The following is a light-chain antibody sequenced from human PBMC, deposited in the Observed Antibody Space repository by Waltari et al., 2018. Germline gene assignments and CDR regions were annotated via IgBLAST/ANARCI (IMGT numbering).Light chain of an antibody. J-gene: IGKJ5*01. V-gene: IGKV1-9*01. Sequence: IQLTQSPSSLSASVGDRATITCRASQDISSYLAWYQQKPGKDPNLLMYAAFTLQSGVPSRFSGSGSGTDFTLTISSLQPEDFATYYCQQFKTYPLTFGQGTRLEI. CDR3: QQFKTYPLT. CDR1: QDISSY. CDR2: AAF.